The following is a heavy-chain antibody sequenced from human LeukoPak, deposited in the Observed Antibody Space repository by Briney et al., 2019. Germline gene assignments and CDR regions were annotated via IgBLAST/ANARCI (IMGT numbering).Heavy chain of an antibody. CDR1: GFTFSSYA. V-gene: IGHV3-23*01. J-gene: IGHJ4*02. CDR3: AKGVTTYYDFWSGSDY. CDR2: ISGSGGST. D-gene: IGHD3-3*01. Sequence: GGSLRLSCAASGFTFSSYAMSWVRQAPGKGLEWVSAISGSGGSTYYADSVKGRFTISRDNSKNTLYLQMNSLRAEDTAVYYCAKGVTTYYDFWSGSDYWGQGTLVTVSS.